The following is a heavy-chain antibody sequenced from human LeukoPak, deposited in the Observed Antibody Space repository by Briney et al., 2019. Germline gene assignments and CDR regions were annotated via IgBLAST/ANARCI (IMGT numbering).Heavy chain of an antibody. J-gene: IGHJ5*02. CDR1: GFTFSSYE. CDR2: ISSSGSTI. V-gene: IGHV3-48*03. D-gene: IGHD3-10*01. Sequence: GGSLRLSCAASGFTFSSYEMNWVRQAPGKGLEWVSYISSSGSTIYYADSVKGRFTISRDNAKNSLYLQMNSLRAEDTAVYYCARDPYYYGSGSYLYSSDPWGQGTLVTVSS. CDR3: ARDPYYYGSGSYLYSSDP.